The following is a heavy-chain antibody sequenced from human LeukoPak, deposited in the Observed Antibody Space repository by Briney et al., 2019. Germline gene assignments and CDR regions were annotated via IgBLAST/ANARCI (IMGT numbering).Heavy chain of an antibody. J-gene: IGHJ4*02. Sequence: PGGSLRLSCAASGFTFSSYGMHWVRQAPGKGLEWVAFIRYDGSNKYYADSVKGRFTISRDNSKNTLYLRMNSLRAEDTAIYYCASDRGYLDDTGYSLDYWGQGTLVSVSS. CDR1: GFTFSSYG. CDR2: IRYDGSNK. V-gene: IGHV3-30*02. D-gene: IGHD3-9*01. CDR3: ASDRGYLDDTGYSLDY.